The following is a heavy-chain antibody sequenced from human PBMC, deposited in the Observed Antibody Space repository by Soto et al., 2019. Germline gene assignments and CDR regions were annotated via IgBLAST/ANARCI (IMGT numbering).Heavy chain of an antibody. CDR3: ASSGSTGVLYGMDV. D-gene: IGHD2-2*01. J-gene: IGHJ6*02. CDR1: GGTLSSYA. CDR2: IIPIFGTA. V-gene: IGHV1-69*13. Sequence: SVKVSCKASGGTLSSYAISWVRQAPGQGLEWMGGIIPIFGTANYAQKFQGRVTITADESTSTAYMELSSLRSEDTAVYYCASSGSTGVLYGMDVWGQGTTVTVSS.